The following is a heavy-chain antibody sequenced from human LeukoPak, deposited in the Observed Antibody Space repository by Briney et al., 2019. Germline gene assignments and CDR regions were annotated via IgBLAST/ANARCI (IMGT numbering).Heavy chain of an antibody. CDR1: GYSFTSYW. V-gene: IGHV5-51*01. D-gene: IGHD3-10*01. Sequence: GESLKISCKGPGYSFTSYWIGRVRQMPGKGLEWMGIIYPGDSDTRYSLSFQGQVTISADKSISTAYLQWSSLKASDTAMYYCARQWFGELSDYFDYWGQGTLVTVSS. CDR3: ARQWFGELSDYFDY. CDR2: IYPGDSDT. J-gene: IGHJ4*02.